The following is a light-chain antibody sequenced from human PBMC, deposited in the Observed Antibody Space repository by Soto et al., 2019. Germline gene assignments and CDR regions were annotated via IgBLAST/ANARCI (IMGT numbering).Light chain of an antibody. CDR2: EVT. V-gene: IGLV2-14*01. CDR1: SSDVGGYNY. J-gene: IGLJ3*02. CDR3: SSYTTSSTLV. Sequence: QSALTQPASVSGSPGQSITISCTGTSSDVGGYNYVSWYQQHPGKAPKLVIYEVTNRPSRVSNRFSGSKSGNTASLTISGLQAEDEAHYYCSSYTTSSTLVFGGGTKLTVL.